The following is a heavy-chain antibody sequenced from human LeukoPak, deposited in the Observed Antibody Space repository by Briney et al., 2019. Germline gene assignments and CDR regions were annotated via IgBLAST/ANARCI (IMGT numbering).Heavy chain of an antibody. J-gene: IGHJ3*02. CDR1: GYSSTNYG. D-gene: IGHD3-10*01. CDR2: IHIYRGNT. CDR3: ARDWELRLLWFGELVSGWAFDI. Sequence: GASVKVSCKASGYSSTNYGISWVRQAPGQGLEWMGWIHIYRGNTNYAQKFQGRVTMTTDTSTSTAYMELRSLRSDDTAVYYCARDWELRLLWFGELVSGWAFDIWGQGTMVTVSS. V-gene: IGHV1-18*01.